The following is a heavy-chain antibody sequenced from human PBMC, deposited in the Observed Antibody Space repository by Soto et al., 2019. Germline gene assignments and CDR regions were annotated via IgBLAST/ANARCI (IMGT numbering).Heavy chain of an antibody. Sequence: PSETLSLTCTVSGGSINSGGYYWSWIRQHPGKGLEWLGYIYYSGSTYYNPSLQSRLSISRDTPKNQFSLQLTSVTAADTAVYYCARRIVTAGLFDYWGQGTLVTVSS. D-gene: IGHD2-2*01. V-gene: IGHV4-31*03. CDR3: ARRIVTAGLFDY. CDR1: GGSINSGGYY. CDR2: IYYSGST. J-gene: IGHJ4*02.